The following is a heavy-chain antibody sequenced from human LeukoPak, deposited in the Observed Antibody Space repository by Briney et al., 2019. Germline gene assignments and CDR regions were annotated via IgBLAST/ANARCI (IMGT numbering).Heavy chain of an antibody. CDR1: GFTFSSYS. V-gene: IGHV3-48*04. J-gene: IGHJ6*03. Sequence: GGSLRLSCAASGFTFSSYSMNWVRQAPGKGLEWVSYISSSGSTIYYADSVKGRFTISRDNAKNSLYLQMNSLRAEDTAVYYCAREGFYYYYMDVWGKGTTVTVSS. CDR3: AREGFYYYYMDV. CDR2: ISSSGSTI.